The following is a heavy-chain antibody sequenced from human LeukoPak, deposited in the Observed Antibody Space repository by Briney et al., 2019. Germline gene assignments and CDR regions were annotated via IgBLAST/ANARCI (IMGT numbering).Heavy chain of an antibody. CDR2: INHSGST. Sequence: PGGSLRLSCAASGFTFSSYSMNWVRQPPGKGLEWIGEINHSGSTNYNPSLKSRVTISVDTSKNQFSLKLSSVTAADTAVYYCARVGYSSSWYQRSSVDYWGQGTLVTVSS. D-gene: IGHD6-13*01. CDR1: GFTFSSYS. J-gene: IGHJ4*02. CDR3: ARVGYSSSWYQRSSVDY. V-gene: IGHV4-34*01.